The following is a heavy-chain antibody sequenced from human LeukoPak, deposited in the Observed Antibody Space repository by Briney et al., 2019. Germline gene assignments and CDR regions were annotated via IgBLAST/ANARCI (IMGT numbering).Heavy chain of an antibody. CDR2: ISSSSSYI. D-gene: IGHD6-13*01. CDR3: AGARIAAAADPFDY. J-gene: IGHJ4*01. Sequence: GGPLILSCAASGFTFRSYSIILVGQAPCIGLEWVSSISSSSSYIYYADSVKGRFTISRDNAKNSLYLQMNSLRAEDTAVYYCAGARIAAAADPFDYWGHGTLVTVSS. V-gene: IGHV3-21*01. CDR1: GFTFRSYS.